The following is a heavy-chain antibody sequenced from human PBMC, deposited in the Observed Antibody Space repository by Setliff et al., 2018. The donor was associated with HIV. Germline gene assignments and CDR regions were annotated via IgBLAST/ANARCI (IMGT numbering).Heavy chain of an antibody. Sequence: ASVKVSCKASGYTFTKYYINWVRQAPGQGLEWMGIINPGGGATTYEKKFQGRVTMTRDTSTSTVYMELNNLRFDDTAVYYCVRDNWNLGSVNNWFDPGGQGTVVTVSS. CDR1: GYTFTKYY. V-gene: IGHV1-46*01. CDR2: INPGGGAT. CDR3: VRDNWNLGSVNNWFDP. D-gene: IGHD1-7*01. J-gene: IGHJ5*02.